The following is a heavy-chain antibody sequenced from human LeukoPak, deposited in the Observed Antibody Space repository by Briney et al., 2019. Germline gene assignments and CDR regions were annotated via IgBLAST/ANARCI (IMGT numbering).Heavy chain of an antibody. Sequence: GGSLRLSCAASGFTFSSYWMHWVRQAPEKGLVWVSRINSDGSSTSYADSVKGRFTISRDNAKNSLYLQTNSLRAEDTAVYYCATPYQNYASSSSPPFDYWGQGTLVTVSS. J-gene: IGHJ4*02. CDR3: ATPYQNYASSSSPPFDY. V-gene: IGHV3-74*01. D-gene: IGHD6-6*01. CDR2: INSDGSST. CDR1: GFTFSSYW.